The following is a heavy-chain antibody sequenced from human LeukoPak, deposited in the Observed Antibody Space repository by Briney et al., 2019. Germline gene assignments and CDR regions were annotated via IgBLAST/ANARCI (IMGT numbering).Heavy chain of an antibody. CDR1: GGSISSYY. CDR3: ARDSPGGVVGATDYYYMDV. CDR2: IYTSGST. V-gene: IGHV4-4*07. Sequence: SETLSLTCTVSGGSISSYYWSWIRQPARKGLEWIGRIYTSGSTNYNPSLKSRVTISVDKSKNQFSLKLSSVTAADTAVYYCARDSPGGVVGATDYYYMDVWGKGTTVTVSS. D-gene: IGHD1-26*01. J-gene: IGHJ6*03.